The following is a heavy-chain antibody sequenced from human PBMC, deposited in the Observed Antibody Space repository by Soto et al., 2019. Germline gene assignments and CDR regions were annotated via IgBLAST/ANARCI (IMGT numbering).Heavy chain of an antibody. CDR3: AKERVSAWIIAAAHFDY. CDR2: ISYDGSNK. D-gene: IGHD6-13*01. Sequence: QVQLVESGGGVVQPGRSLRLSCAASGFTFSSYGMHWVRQAPGKGLEWVAVISYDGSNKYYADSVKGRFTISRDNSKNTLYLQMNSLRAEDTAVYYCAKERVSAWIIAAAHFDYWGQGTLVTVSS. V-gene: IGHV3-30*18. CDR1: GFTFSSYG. J-gene: IGHJ4*02.